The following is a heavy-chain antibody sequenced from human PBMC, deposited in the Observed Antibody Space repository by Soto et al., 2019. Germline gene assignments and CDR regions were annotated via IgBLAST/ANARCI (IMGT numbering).Heavy chain of an antibody. Sequence: QMQLQESGPGLVKPSETLSLTCADSGASIIAEQRWTWVRQPPGKGLEWIGEIHHTGTTRNNPSLRGRVTMSVDKSKNQFSLKLNSLTAADTAVYYCAWNFGWYAIDHWGQGTLVIVSS. D-gene: IGHD6-19*01. J-gene: IGHJ4*02. CDR1: GASIIAEQR. CDR2: IHHTGTT. CDR3: AWNFGWYAIDH. V-gene: IGHV4-4*02.